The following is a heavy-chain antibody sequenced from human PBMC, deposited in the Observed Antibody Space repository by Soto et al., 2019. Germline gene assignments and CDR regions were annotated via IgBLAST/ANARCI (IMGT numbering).Heavy chain of an antibody. CDR3: ARELATIHNWFDP. CDR1: GYSFTSYW. CDR2: IDPSDSYT. J-gene: IGHJ5*02. Sequence: PGESLKISCXGSGYSFTSYWISWVRQMPGKGLEWMGRIDPSDSYTNYSPSFQGHVTISADKSISTAYLQWSSLKASDTAMYYCARELATIHNWFDPWGQGTLVTVS. V-gene: IGHV5-10-1*01. D-gene: IGHD5-12*01.